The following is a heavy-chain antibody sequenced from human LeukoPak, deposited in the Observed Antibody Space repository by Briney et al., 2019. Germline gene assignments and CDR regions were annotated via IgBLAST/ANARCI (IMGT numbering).Heavy chain of an antibody. D-gene: IGHD4-17*01. V-gene: IGHV4-39*07. J-gene: IGHJ4*02. CDR3: ARAPPDYGDYFDY. CDR2: INHSGST. Sequence: SETLSLTCTVSGGSISSSSYYWSWIRQPPGKGLEWIGEINHSGSTNYNPSLKSRVTISVDTSKNQFSLKLSSVTAADTAVYYCARAPPDYGDYFDYWGQGTLVTVSS. CDR1: GGSISSSSYY.